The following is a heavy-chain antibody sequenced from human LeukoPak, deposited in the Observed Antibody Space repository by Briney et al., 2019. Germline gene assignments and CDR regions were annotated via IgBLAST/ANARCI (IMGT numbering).Heavy chain of an antibody. V-gene: IGHV4-61*01. CDR3: ARSSRRYCGGGGCFGY. CDR1: GGSVSSGSYY. J-gene: IGHJ4*03. CDR2: IYYSGST. D-gene: IGHD2-15*01. Sequence: SETLSLTCTVSGGSVSSGSYYWSWIRQPPGKGLEWIGYIYYSGSTNYNPSLKSRVTISVDTSKNQFSLKLSSVTAADTAVYYCARSSRRYCGGGGCFGYWGQGTLVTVSS.